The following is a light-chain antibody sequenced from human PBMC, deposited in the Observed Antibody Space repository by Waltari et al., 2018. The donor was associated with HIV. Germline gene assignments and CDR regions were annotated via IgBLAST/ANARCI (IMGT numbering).Light chain of an antibody. CDR1: SSDIGAYDS. J-gene: IGLJ3*02. Sequence: QSALTQPPSASGSLGQSVTISCTGSSSDIGAYDSVSWFQQHPRSAPKLLLYEVTSRPSTVSERFSGSRSGSTAFLTVAGLQPDDEATYFCSSYGDSLRVLFGGGTNVTVL. V-gene: IGLV2-8*01. CDR2: EVT. CDR3: SSYGDSLRVL.